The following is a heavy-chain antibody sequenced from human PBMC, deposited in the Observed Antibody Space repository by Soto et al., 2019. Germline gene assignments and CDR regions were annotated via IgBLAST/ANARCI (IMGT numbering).Heavy chain of an antibody. J-gene: IGHJ5*02. Sequence: QVQLQESGPGLVEPSQTLSLTCTVSGGSISGEGYYWSWVRQYSGRGLGWIGYIHYSGSTYCNPSLKSRVIISVDTSKTQFFLNLSSVTAADTAVYYCASAWTATAGWANWFDRWGQGTLVTVSS. V-gene: IGHV4-31*03. CDR3: ASAWTATAGWANWFDR. CDR1: GGSISGEGYY. D-gene: IGHD6-13*01. CDR2: IHYSGST.